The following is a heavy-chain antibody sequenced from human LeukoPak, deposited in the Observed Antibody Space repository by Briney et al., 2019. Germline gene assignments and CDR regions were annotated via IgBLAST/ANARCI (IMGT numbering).Heavy chain of an antibody. J-gene: IGHJ3*02. D-gene: IGHD4/OR15-4a*01. CDR3: ARGLTEDAFDI. Sequence: SETLSLTCTVSGGSISSYYWSWIRQPPGKGLEWIGYIYYSGSTNYNPSLKSRVIISVDTSKNQFSLKLSSVTAADTAVYYCARGLTEDAFDIWGQGTMVTVSS. CDR1: GGSISSYY. CDR2: IYYSGST. V-gene: IGHV4-59*01.